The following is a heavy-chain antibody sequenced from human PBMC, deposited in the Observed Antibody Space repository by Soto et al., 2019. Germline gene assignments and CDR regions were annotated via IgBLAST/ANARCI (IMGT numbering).Heavy chain of an antibody. D-gene: IGHD3-10*01. CDR3: ARTGSGSYLIDY. CDR1: GGTFSSYT. Sequence: QVQLVQSGAEVKKPGSSVKVSCTASGGTFSSYTISWVRQAPGQGLEWMGRIIPILGIANYAQKFQGRVTITADKSTSTAYMELSSLRSEDTAVYYCARTGSGSYLIDYWGQGTLVTVSS. J-gene: IGHJ4*02. V-gene: IGHV1-69*02. CDR2: IIPILGIA.